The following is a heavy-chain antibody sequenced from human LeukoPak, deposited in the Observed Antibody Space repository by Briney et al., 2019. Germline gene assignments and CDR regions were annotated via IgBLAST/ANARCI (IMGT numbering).Heavy chain of an antibody. Sequence: PAETLSLTCAVSGGSLSSSNWWSWVRQPPGKGLEWIGEIYHSGSTNYNPSLKSRVTISVDKSKNQFSLKLSSVTAADTAVYFCARASHWNQLHYFDYWGQGTLVTVSS. D-gene: IGHD1-1*01. J-gene: IGHJ4*02. CDR3: ARASHWNQLHYFDY. CDR1: GGSLSSSNW. CDR2: IYHSGST. V-gene: IGHV4-4*01.